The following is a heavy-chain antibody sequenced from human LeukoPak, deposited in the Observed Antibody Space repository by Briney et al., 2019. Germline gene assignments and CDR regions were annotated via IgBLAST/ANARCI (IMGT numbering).Heavy chain of an antibody. CDR1: GGSISSSRYY. V-gene: IGHV4-39*01. Sequence: SETLSLTCTVSGGSISSSRYYWGWIRQPPGKGLEWIGSIYYSGSTYYNPSLKSRVTISVDTSKNQFSLKLSSVTAADTAVYYCARTPYYYDSPFDPWGQGTLVTVSS. CDR3: ARTPYYYDSPFDP. J-gene: IGHJ5*02. D-gene: IGHD3-10*01. CDR2: IYYSGST.